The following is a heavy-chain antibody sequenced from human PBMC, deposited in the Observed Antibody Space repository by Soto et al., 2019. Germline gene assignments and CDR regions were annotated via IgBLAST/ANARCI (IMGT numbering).Heavy chain of an antibody. J-gene: IGHJ6*02. V-gene: IGHV4-31*11. Sequence: PPENLSLTCAVSCGSISSGAFYWSWIRQHPWKGLEGIVYIYYSGSTYYNPSFKSRVTRSVDTSKNQFSLKLSSVTAADTAVYYCARDRTTDGMDVWGQGTTVT. CDR3: ARDRTTDGMDV. CDR2: IYYSGST. D-gene: IGHD4-17*01. CDR1: CGSISSGAFY.